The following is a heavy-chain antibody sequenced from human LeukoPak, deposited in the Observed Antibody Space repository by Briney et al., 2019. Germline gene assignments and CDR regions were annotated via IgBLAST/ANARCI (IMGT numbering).Heavy chain of an antibody. CDR2: ISGNGGST. CDR3: AKDAGIVGATSDY. Sequence: TGGTLRLSCAASGFTFSSYGMSWVRQAPGKGLEWVSAISGNGGSTYYADSVKGRFTISRDNSKNTLYLQMNSLRAEDTAVYYCAKDAGIVGATSDYWGQGTLVTVSS. D-gene: IGHD1-26*01. J-gene: IGHJ4*02. V-gene: IGHV3-23*01. CDR1: GFTFSSYG.